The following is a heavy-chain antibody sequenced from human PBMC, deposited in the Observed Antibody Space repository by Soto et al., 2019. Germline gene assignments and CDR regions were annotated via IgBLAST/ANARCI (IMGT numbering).Heavy chain of an antibody. CDR1: TSTFSTYW. D-gene: IGHD1-1*01. CDR2: IKQDASEK. Sequence: EVQLVESGGGLVQPGGSLRLSCAASTSTFSTYWMSWVRQAPGKGLEWVANIKQDASEKYYVDYVKGRFTISRDNVKNSLYLQMNSLRTEDTAVYYCATDYKGYWGQGTLVSVSS. CDR3: ATDYKGY. V-gene: IGHV3-7*01. J-gene: IGHJ4*02.